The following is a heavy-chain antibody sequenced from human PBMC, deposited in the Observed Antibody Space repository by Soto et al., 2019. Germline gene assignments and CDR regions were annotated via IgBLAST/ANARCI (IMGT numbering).Heavy chain of an antibody. CDR3: ARDPKAGRKDV. D-gene: IGHD6-13*01. V-gene: IGHV3-74*01. J-gene: IGHJ6*02. CDR1: GFTFSSLW. CDR2: INSDGSST. Sequence: GGSQRLSCGASGFTFSSLWMHRVRQAPGKGLVWVSRINSDGSSTSYADSVKGRFTISRDNAKNTLYLQMNSLRAEDTAVYYCARDPKAGRKDVWGQGTTVTVS.